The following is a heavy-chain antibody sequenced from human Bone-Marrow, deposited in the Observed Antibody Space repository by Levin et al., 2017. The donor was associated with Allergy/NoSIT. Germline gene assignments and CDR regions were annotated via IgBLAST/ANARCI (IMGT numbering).Heavy chain of an antibody. Sequence: MSSETLSLTCTVSGGSITSSSYWAWIRQPPGTGLEWIATIYQSDSDIMYYSASLKSRATISIDTSKNQFSLKLNSVTAADTAIYYCARPSRGSPAIYDNRFDPWGQGTLVTVTS. CDR1: GGSITSSSY. J-gene: IGHJ5*02. D-gene: IGHD5-12*01. CDR3: ARPSRGSPAIYDNRFDP. V-gene: IGHV4-39*01. CDR2: IYQSDSDIM.